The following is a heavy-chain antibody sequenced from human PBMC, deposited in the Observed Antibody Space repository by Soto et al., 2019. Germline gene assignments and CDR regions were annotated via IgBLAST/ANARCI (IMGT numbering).Heavy chain of an antibody. J-gene: IGHJ6*02. CDR2: INPNSGGT. D-gene: IGHD6-6*01. Sequence: ASVKVSCKASGYTFTGYYMHWVRQAPGQGLEWMGWINPNSGGTNYAQKFQGWVTMTRDTSISTAYMELSRLRSDDTAVYYCAREGSSSSHYYYYYGMDVWGQGTTVTVSS. V-gene: IGHV1-2*04. CDR3: AREGSSSSHYYYYYGMDV. CDR1: GYTFTGYY.